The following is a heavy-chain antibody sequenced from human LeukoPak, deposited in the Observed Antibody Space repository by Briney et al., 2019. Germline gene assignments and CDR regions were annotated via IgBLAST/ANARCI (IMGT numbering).Heavy chain of an antibody. Sequence: GASVKVSCKASGGTFSSYAISWVRQAPGQGLEWMGGIIPIFGTANYAQKFQGRVTITADESTSTAYMELSSLRSEDTAVYYCARDYVRGTGTPRYFQHWSQGTLVTVSS. J-gene: IGHJ1*01. CDR1: GGTFSSYA. D-gene: IGHD3-10*02. CDR2: IIPIFGTA. CDR3: ARDYVRGTGTPRYFQH. V-gene: IGHV1-69*13.